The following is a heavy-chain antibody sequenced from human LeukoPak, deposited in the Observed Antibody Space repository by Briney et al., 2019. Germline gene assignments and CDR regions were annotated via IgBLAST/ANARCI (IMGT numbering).Heavy chain of an antibody. Sequence: GGSLRLSCAASGFTFSDYYMSWIRQAPGKGPEWVSYISSSGSTIYYADSVKGRFTISRDNAKNSLYLQMNSLRAEDTAVYYCARDVGITIFGVVAHYMDVWGKGTTVTVSS. CDR2: ISSSGSTI. D-gene: IGHD3-3*01. J-gene: IGHJ6*03. V-gene: IGHV3-11*01. CDR3: ARDVGITIFGVVAHYMDV. CDR1: GFTFSDYY.